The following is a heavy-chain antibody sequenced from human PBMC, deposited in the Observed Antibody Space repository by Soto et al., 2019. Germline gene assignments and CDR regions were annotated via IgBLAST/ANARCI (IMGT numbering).Heavy chain of an antibody. CDR1: GFNVSSNY. J-gene: IGHJ4*02. CDR2: IYSGGST. D-gene: IGHD2-2*01. CDR3: ARGPHVGISTS. Sequence: EVQLVESGGGLIQPGGSLRLSCAASGFNVSSNYMSWVRQAPGKGLEWLSVIYSGGSTYYAESVKGRFTISRDNSKNTGQRQMNARRVEHRAVYYGARGPHVGISTSWGQGTLVTVSS. V-gene: IGHV3-53*01.